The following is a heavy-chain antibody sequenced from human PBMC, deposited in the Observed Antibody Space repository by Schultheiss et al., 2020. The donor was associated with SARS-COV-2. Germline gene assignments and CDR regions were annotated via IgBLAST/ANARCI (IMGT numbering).Heavy chain of an antibody. D-gene: IGHD2-2*01. CDR2: VNADGSRT. Sequence: GGSLRLSCAASGFTFSNAWMSWVRQAPGKGLEWVSGVNADGSRTHYADSVKGRFSISRDNSKNTLYLQMNSLRAEDTAVYYCAQLVVVPAVLVAVLHLSMDVWGKGTTVTVSS. J-gene: IGHJ6*03. CDR3: AQLVVVPAVLVAVLHLSMDV. CDR1: GFTFSNAW. V-gene: IGHV3-23*01.